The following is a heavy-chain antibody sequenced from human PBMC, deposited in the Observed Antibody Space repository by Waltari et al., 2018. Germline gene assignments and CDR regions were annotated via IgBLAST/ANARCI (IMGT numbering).Heavy chain of an antibody. J-gene: IGHJ5*02. V-gene: IGHV4-4*07. Sequence: QVQLQESGPGLVKPSETLSLTCTVSGGSISSYYWSWIRQPAGKGMEWVGRIYTSGSTYYNPSLKSLVTISVDTSKNQFSLKLSSVTAADTAVYYCAREGDSSSWQGWFDPWGQGTLVTVSS. D-gene: IGHD3-16*01. CDR3: AREGDSSSWQGWFDP. CDR1: GGSISSYY. CDR2: IYTSGST.